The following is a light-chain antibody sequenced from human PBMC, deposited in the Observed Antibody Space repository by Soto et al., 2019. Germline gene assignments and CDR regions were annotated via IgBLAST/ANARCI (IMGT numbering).Light chain of an antibody. CDR3: QQYSTYWT. CDR2: KAS. V-gene: IGKV1-5*03. CDR1: KSISSW. Sequence: DIQMTQSPSTLSASVGDTVTITCRASKSISSWLAWYQQKPGKAPKLLIYKASSLESGVPSRFSGSGSGTEFTLTISSLQPDDFATYYCQQYSTYWTFGQGTRVEI. J-gene: IGKJ1*01.